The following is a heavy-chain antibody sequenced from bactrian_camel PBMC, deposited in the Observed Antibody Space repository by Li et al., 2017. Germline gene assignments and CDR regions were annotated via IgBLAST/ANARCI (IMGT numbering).Heavy chain of an antibody. D-gene: IGHD1*01. CDR1: GFTFNPYY. CDR3: AAPTIQTLGQYNY. J-gene: IGHJ4*01. Sequence: HVQLVESGGGLVQPGGSLRLSCAASGFTFNPYYIAWVRQAPGKGLEWVASIAVVGTETYYTDSVKGRFTVSKDLAENTLYLHMNSLKPEDTAVYYCAAPTIQTLGQYNYWGQGTQVTVS. CDR2: IAVVGTET. V-gene: IGHV3S6*01.